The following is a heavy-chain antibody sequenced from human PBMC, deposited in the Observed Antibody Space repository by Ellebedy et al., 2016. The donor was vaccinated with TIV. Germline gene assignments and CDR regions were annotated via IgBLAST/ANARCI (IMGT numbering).Heavy chain of an antibody. Sequence: AASVKVSCKASGGTFSSYAISWVRQAPGQGLEWMGGIIPIFGTANYAQKFQGRVTITADESTSTAYMELSSLRSEDTAVYYCARDMVRGVLPHWYFDLWGRGTLVTVSS. CDR2: IIPIFGTA. D-gene: IGHD3-10*01. J-gene: IGHJ2*01. V-gene: IGHV1-69*13. CDR3: ARDMVRGVLPHWYFDL. CDR1: GGTFSSYA.